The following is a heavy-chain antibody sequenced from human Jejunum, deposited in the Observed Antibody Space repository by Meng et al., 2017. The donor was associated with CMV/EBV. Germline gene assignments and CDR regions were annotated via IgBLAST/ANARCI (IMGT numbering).Heavy chain of an antibody. D-gene: IGHD2-15*01. Sequence: GYSFTTFAMTWVRQAPGQCLACMGWINADTRNPTSAQGFRWRFVFSLDPSVSTAYLQITSLEAADTAVYYCARPSGFCSGGHCYPNYWGQGTLVTVSS. CDR1: GYSFTTFA. J-gene: IGHJ4*02. V-gene: IGHV7-4-1*02. CDR2: INADTRNP. CDR3: ARPSGFCSGGHCYPNY.